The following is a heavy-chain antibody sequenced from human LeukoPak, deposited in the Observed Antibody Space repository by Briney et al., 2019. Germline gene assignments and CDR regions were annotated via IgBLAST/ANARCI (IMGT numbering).Heavy chain of an antibody. CDR3: ARQDRQLWFEKYNWFDP. CDR1: GYTFTSYY. J-gene: IGHJ5*02. D-gene: IGHD5-18*01. Sequence: ASVKVSCKASGYTFTSYYMHWVRQAPGQGLEWMGIINPSGGSTSYAQKFQGRVTMTRDMSTSTVYMELSSLRSEDTAVYYCARQDRQLWFEKYNWFDPWGQGTLVTVSS. V-gene: IGHV1-46*01. CDR2: INPSGGST.